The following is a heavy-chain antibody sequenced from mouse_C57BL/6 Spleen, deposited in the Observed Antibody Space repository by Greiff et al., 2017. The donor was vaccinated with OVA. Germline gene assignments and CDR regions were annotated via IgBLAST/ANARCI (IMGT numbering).Heavy chain of an antibody. V-gene: IGHV3-6*01. CDR3: AKGSLGQWYFDV. J-gene: IGHJ1*03. CDR1: GYSITSGYY. CDR2: ISYDGSN. Sequence: VQLKESGPGLVKPSQSLSLTCSVTGYSITSGYYWNWIRQFPGNKLEWMGYISYDGSNNYNPSLKNRISITRDTSKNQFFLKLNSVTTEDTATYYCAKGSLGQWYFDVWGTGTTVTVSS. D-gene: IGHD4-1*01.